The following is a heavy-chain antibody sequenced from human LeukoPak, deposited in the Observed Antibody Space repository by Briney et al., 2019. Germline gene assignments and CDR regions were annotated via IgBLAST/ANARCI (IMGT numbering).Heavy chain of an antibody. CDR1: GFTFSSYW. CDR2: INTDGSST. V-gene: IGHV3-74*01. Sequence: GGSLRLSCAASGFTFSSYWMHWVRHAPGKGLVWVSRINTDGSSTSYADSVEGRFTISRDNTKNTLYLQMNSLRAEDTAVYYCARDFLSYPDYWGQGTLVTDSS. D-gene: IGHD3-16*02. J-gene: IGHJ4*02. CDR3: ARDFLSYPDY.